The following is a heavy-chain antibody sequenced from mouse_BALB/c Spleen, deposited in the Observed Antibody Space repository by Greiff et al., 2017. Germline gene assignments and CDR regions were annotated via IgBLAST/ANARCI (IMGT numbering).Heavy chain of an antibody. CDR2: ISSGGGNT. J-gene: IGHJ4*01. D-gene: IGHD2-10*02. CDR3: ARSRYGAMDY. Sequence: EVMLVESGGGLVKPGGSLKLSCAASGFTFSSYTMSWVRQTPEKRLEWVATISSGGGNTYYPDSVKGRFTISRDNAKNNLYLQMSSLRSEDTALYYCARSRYGAMDYWGQGTSVTVSS. V-gene: IGHV5-9*03. CDR1: GFTFSSYT.